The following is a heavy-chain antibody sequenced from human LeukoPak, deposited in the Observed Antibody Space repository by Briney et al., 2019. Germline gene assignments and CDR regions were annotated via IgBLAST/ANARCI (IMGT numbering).Heavy chain of an antibody. D-gene: IGHD1-14*01. CDR1: GGSFSGHY. Sequence: SETLSLTCAVYGGSFSGHYWNWIRQPPGKGLQWIGEINHRGVANYNPSLKSRVSISDDTSKNQFSLTVNSVTAADTALYFCARGAVSGRFGDYFYYMDVWGKGTTLTLSS. CDR3: ARGAVSGRFGDYFYYMDV. J-gene: IGHJ6*03. V-gene: IGHV4-34*01. CDR2: INHRGVA.